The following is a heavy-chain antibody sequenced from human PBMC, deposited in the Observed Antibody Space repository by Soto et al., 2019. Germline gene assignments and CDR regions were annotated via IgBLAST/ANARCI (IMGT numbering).Heavy chain of an antibody. CDR1: GFTITTYT. V-gene: IGHV3-21*01. Sequence: EVQLVESGGGLVKPGGSLRLSCVASGFTITTYTMTWVRQAPGKGLEWVSSIDSSSNYIYYADSVKGRFTISRDNAKNSLFLQMNSLRAEDTAVYYCASLTYCTSATCPNYYYGMDVWGQVTTVTVSS. D-gene: IGHD2-2*01. J-gene: IGHJ6*02. CDR3: ASLTYCTSATCPNYYYGMDV. CDR2: IDSSSNYI.